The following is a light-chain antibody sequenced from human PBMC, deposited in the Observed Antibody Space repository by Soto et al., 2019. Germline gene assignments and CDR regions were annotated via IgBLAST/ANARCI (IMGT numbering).Light chain of an antibody. CDR1: SSDVVGYNY. J-gene: IGLJ1*01. CDR3: SSYTISSTRGYV. Sequence: QSVLTQPASVSGSPGQSITISCTGTSSDVVGYNYVSWYQQHPGKAPKLMIYDVSNRPSGVSNRFSGSKSGNTASLTISGLQAEDVADYYCSSYTISSTRGYVFGTGTKVPV. CDR2: DVS. V-gene: IGLV2-14*01.